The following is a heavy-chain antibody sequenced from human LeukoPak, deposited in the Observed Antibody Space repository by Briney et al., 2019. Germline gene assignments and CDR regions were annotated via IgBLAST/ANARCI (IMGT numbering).Heavy chain of an antibody. CDR1: GFTFSSYG. CDR3: AKDNKWSGIAVAGPDY. CDR2: ISYDGSNK. D-gene: IGHD6-19*01. V-gene: IGHV3-30*18. Sequence: GGSLRLSCAASGFTFSSYGMHWVRQAPGKGLEWVAVISYDGSNKYYADSVKGRFTISRDNSKNTLYLQMNSLRAEDTAVYYCAKDNKWSGIAVAGPDYWGQGTLVTVSS. J-gene: IGHJ4*02.